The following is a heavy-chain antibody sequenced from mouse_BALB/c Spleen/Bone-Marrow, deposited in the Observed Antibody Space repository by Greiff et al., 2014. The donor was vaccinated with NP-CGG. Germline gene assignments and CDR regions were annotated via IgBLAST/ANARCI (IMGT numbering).Heavy chain of an antibody. V-gene: IGHV1S56*01. CDR2: IYPGNVNT. CDR1: GYTFTSYY. Sequence: VQLQQSGPELVKPGASVRISCKAAGYTFTSYYIHWVKQRPGQGLEWIGWIYPGNVNTKYNEKFKGKATLTADESSSTAYIQLSSLTSEDSEVYFCAREANWNFDYWGQGTTLTVSS. CDR3: AREANWNFDY. J-gene: IGHJ2*01. D-gene: IGHD4-1*01.